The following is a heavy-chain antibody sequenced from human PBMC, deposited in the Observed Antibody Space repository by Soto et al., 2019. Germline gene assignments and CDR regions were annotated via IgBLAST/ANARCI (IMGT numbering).Heavy chain of an antibody. CDR1: GDSISSSNYF. Sequence: QLQLQESRAGLVKPWETLSLTCTVSGDSISSSNYFWGWIRQPPGKGLEWIGTIFYSGSTYYNPSLKSRVTISVDTSKNQFSLKLTSVTAADTALYYCARRYGWLYFDYWGQGSLVTVSS. CDR2: IFYSGST. J-gene: IGHJ4*02. D-gene: IGHD6-19*01. V-gene: IGHV4-39*01. CDR3: ARRYGWLYFDY.